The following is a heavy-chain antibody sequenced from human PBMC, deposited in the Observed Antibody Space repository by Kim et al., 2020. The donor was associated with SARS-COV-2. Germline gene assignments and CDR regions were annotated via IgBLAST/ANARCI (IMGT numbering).Heavy chain of an antibody. CDR3: ATTSGDWRFFDF. D-gene: IGHD2-21*01. Sequence: NDHPSLKSRVAISIDTSSNQFTLKLRSVTVADRAIYYCATTSGDWRFFDFWGQGTLVTVSS. V-gene: IGHV4-34*01. J-gene: IGHJ4*02.